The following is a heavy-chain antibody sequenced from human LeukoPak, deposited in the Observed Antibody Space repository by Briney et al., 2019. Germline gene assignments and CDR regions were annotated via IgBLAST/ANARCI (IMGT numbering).Heavy chain of an antibody. D-gene: IGHD3-10*01. Sequence: SETLSLTCTVYGGSFSGYYWSWVRQPPGKGLEWIGNIFYSGSTYYSPSLKSRVTISLDTSRNQFSLKLNSVTAADTAVYYCAKSNGYGLVDIWGQGTMVTVSS. CDR1: GGSFSGYY. CDR3: AKSNGYGLVDI. CDR2: IFYSGST. V-gene: IGHV4-34*12. J-gene: IGHJ3*02.